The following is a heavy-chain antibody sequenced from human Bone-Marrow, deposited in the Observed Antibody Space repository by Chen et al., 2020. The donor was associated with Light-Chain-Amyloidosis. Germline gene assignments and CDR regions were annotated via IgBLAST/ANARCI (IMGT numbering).Heavy chain of an antibody. D-gene: IGHD3-3*01. CDR2: INWNGGRT. J-gene: IGHJ2*01. Sequence: EVQLVESGGRVVRPGGSMRLSCAAAGCTCDDYGMGWVRQAPGKGLEGGSGINWNGGRTGYADFVKGRFTISRDNAKNSLDLQMNTLSPEDTALYYCAREAGVGITYYFDLWGPGTLVTVSS. V-gene: IGHV3-20*04. CDR1: GCTCDDYG. CDR3: AREAGVGITYYFDL.